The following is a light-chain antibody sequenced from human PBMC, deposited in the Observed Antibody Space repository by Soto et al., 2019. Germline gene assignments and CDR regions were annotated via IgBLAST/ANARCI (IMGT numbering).Light chain of an antibody. V-gene: IGKV1-39*01. CDR1: RDIGSD. J-gene: IGKJ4*01. CDR3: QESYISPAVS. Sequence: QMTQSPSSLSASVGDRITITCRASRDIGSDLSWYQQKPGKAPKLLIYATSTLQSGVPSRFSGSGSGTEFTLTISSLQAEDFATYFCQESYISPAVSFGGGTKVDIK. CDR2: ATS.